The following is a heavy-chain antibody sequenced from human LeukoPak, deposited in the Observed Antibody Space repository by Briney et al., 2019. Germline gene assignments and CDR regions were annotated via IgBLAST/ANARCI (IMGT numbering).Heavy chain of an antibody. CDR3: ARENGYRYDY. J-gene: IGHJ4*02. D-gene: IGHD5-18*01. V-gene: IGHV4-39*07. CDR2: FYYSGST. Sequence: PSETLSLTCSVSGGSISSNSYYWGWIRQPPGKGLEWIGSFYYSGSTYYNPSLKSRVTISLDMSKSQFSLKLSSVTAADTALYYCARENGYRYDYWGQGTLVTVSS. CDR1: GGSISSNSYY.